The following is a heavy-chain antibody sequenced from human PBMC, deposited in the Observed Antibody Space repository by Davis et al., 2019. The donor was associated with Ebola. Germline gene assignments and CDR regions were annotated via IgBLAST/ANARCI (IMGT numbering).Heavy chain of an antibody. J-gene: IGHJ6*02. D-gene: IGHD5-12*01. CDR1: GGSFSGYY. CDR3: ARAYSGYSGP. V-gene: IGHV4-34*01. CDR2: INHSGST. Sequence: PSETLSLTCAVYGGSFSGYYWSWIRQPPGKGLEWIGEINHSGSTNYNPSLKSRVTISVDTSKNQFSLKLSSVTAADTAVYYCARAYSGYSGPWGQGTTVTVSS.